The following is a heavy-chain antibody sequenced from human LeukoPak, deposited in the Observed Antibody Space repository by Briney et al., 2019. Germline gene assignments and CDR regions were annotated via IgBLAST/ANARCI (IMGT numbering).Heavy chain of an antibody. CDR2: INPSGGST. Sequence: ASVKVSCKASGYTFTSYYMHWVRQAPGQGLEWMGIINPSGGSTSYAQRFQGRVTMTRDTSTSTVYMEVSSLRSEDTAVYYCARGSEGYCSSTSCLYYYYYMDVWGKGTTVTVSS. CDR1: GYTFTSYY. V-gene: IGHV1-46*01. CDR3: ARGSEGYCSSTSCLYYYYYMDV. J-gene: IGHJ6*03. D-gene: IGHD2-2*01.